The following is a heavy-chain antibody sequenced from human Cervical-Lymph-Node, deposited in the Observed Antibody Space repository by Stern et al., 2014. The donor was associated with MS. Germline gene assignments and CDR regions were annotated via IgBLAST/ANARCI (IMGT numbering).Heavy chain of an antibody. CDR1: GFSLTTTGVS. CDR3: AHTDSSTNLNCFDP. J-gene: IGHJ5*02. V-gene: IGHV2-5*02. Sequence: QVTLKESGPTLVKPTQTLTLTCTFSGFSLTTTGVSVGWIRQPPGKALEWLALIYWDDDKRYSASLKSRLTITKDTSKNKVVLTMTNMDPVDTATYYCAHTDSSTNLNCFDPWGQGTLVTVSS. D-gene: IGHD2-2*01. CDR2: IYWDDDK.